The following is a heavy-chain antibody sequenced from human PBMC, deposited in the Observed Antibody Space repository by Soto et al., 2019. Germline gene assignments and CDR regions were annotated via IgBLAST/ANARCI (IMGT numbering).Heavy chain of an antibody. J-gene: IGHJ4*02. CDR3: ARSGIAAAGLTPFDY. V-gene: IGHV3-48*02. Sequence: EVQLVESGGGLVQPGGSLRLSCAASGFTFSSYSMNWVRQAPGKGLEWVSYISSSSSTIYYADSVKGRFTISRDNAKNSLYLRMNSLRDEDTAVYYCARSGIAAAGLTPFDYWGQGTLVTVSS. D-gene: IGHD6-13*01. CDR2: ISSSSSTI. CDR1: GFTFSSYS.